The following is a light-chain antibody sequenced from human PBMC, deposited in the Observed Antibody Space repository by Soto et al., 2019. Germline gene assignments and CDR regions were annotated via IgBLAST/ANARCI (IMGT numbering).Light chain of an antibody. CDR1: QGISSY. CDR2: AAS. V-gene: IGKV1-8*01. Sequence: AIKFTQSPSSLSSSTGDRVTITCRASQGISSYLAWYQQKPGKAPKLLIYAASTLQSGVPSRFSGSGSGTDFTLTISCLQSEDFATYYCQQYYSYPRTFGQGTKVDIK. J-gene: IGKJ1*01. CDR3: QQYYSYPRT.